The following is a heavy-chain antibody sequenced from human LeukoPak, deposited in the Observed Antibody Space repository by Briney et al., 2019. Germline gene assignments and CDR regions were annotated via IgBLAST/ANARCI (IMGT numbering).Heavy chain of an antibody. CDR2: ISYDGSNK. J-gene: IGHJ6*02. CDR1: GFTFSSYG. D-gene: IGHD5-24*01. V-gene: IGHV3-30*18. Sequence: GGSLRLSCAASGFTFSSYGMHWVRQAPGKGLEWVAVISYDGSNKYYADSVKGRFTISRVNSKNTLYLQMNSLRAEDTAVYYCAKVTPGEMTSFDYYGMDVWGQGTTVTVSS. CDR3: AKVTPGEMTSFDYYGMDV.